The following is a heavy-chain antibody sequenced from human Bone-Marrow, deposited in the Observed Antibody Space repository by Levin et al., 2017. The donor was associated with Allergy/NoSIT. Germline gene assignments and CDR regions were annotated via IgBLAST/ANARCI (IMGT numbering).Heavy chain of an antibody. D-gene: IGHD6-19*01. CDR3: ASLSGWYNHFES. CDR2: FYYNANT. Sequence: PSETLSLTCTVSGGSISTYYWSWIRQPPGKGLEWIGYFYYNANTNYNPSLKSRVTFSVDTSKNQFSLKLTSVTPADTAVYFCASLSGWYNHFESWGQGTLVTVSS. J-gene: IGHJ4*02. CDR1: GGSISTYY. V-gene: IGHV4-59*01.